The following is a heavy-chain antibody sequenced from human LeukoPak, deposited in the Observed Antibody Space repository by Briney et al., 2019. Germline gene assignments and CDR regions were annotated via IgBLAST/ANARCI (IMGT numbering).Heavy chain of an antibody. D-gene: IGHD1-1*01. J-gene: IGHJ6*03. V-gene: IGHV1-2*02. Sequence: ASVKVSCKASGYTFTSYDINWVRQAPGQGLEWMGWINPNSGGTNYSQKFQGRVTMSRDTSITTAYMELSRLTSDDTAVYYCASHRGTTYYMDVWGKGTTVTISS. CDR2: INPNSGGT. CDR3: ASHRGTTYYMDV. CDR1: GYTFTSYD.